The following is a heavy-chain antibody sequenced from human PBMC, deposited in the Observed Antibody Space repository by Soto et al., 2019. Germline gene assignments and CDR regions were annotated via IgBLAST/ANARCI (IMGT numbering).Heavy chain of an antibody. D-gene: IGHD5-12*01. Sequence: QVQLQESGPGLVKPSETLSLTCTVSGGSISSYYWSWIRQPPGKGLEWIGYIYYSGSTNYNPSLKXRXTXXVDTSKNQFSLKLSAVTAADTAVYYCARGYGATILWGQGTLVTVSS. J-gene: IGHJ4*02. V-gene: IGHV4-59*01. CDR3: ARGYGATIL. CDR1: GGSISSYY. CDR2: IYYSGST.